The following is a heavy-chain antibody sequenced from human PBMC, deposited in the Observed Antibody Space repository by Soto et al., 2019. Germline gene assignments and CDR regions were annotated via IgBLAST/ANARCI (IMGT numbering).Heavy chain of an antibody. CDR1: GFTFSDYY. J-gene: IGHJ4*02. Sequence: PGGSLRLSCAASGFTFSDYYMSWIRQAPGKGLEWVSYISSSGSTIYYADTVKGRFTISRDNAKNSLYLQMNSLRAEDTAVYYCAGGDWFMAAADFDYWGQGTLVTVSS. CDR3: AGGDWFMAAADFDY. D-gene: IGHD2-15*01. V-gene: IGHV3-11*01. CDR2: ISSSGSTI.